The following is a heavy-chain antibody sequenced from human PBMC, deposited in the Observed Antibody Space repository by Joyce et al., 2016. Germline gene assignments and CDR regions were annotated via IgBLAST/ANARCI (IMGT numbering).Heavy chain of an antibody. V-gene: IGHV4-39*01. D-gene: IGHD3-3*01. CDR3: ARLGYDFWAAFDI. CDR1: GGSFNSSSYY. CDR2: VYYTGIT. J-gene: IGHJ3*02. Sequence: QLQLQESGPGLVKPSETLSLTCTVSGGSFNSSSYYWGWIRQPPGKGLELIGSVYYTGITYYGPSLKSRVTIAVDTSKTQFSLKLSSVTAADTAVYYCARLGYDFWAAFDIWGPGTMVTVSS.